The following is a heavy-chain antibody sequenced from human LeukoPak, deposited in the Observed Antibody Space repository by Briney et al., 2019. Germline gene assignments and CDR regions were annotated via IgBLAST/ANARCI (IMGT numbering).Heavy chain of an antibody. J-gene: IGHJ4*02. V-gene: IGHV3-74*01. CDR3: ARGVDWLPYYYFDY. D-gene: IGHD3-9*01. CDR1: GFTFSSYW. CDR2: INTDGSST. Sequence: PGGSLRLSCAASGFTFSSYWMHWVRQAPGKGLVWVSRINTDGSSTSHADSVKGRFTISRDNAKNTLYLQMNSLRAEDTAVYCCARGVDWLPYYYFDYWGQGTLVTVSS.